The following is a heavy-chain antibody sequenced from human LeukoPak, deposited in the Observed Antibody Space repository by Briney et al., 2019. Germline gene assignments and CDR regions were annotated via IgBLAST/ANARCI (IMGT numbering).Heavy chain of an antibody. Sequence: PSETLSLTCTVSGGSVSSGTYYWNWIRQPPGKGLEWIGFISYSGTTNYNPSLKSRVTISVDTSKNQFSLKLSSVTAADTAVYYCARGLIPFDPWGQGTLVTVSS. CDR3: ARGLIPFDP. D-gene: IGHD3-16*01. CDR2: ISYSGTT. J-gene: IGHJ5*02. CDR1: GGSVSSGTYY. V-gene: IGHV4-61*01.